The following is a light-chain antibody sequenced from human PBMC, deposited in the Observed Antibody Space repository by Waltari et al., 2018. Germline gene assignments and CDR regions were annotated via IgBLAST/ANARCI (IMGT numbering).Light chain of an antibody. CDR2: GAS. CDR1: EWVSFTY. Sequence: EIVLTQSPGTLSLSPGDRATLSCGASEWVSFTYFVWYQQVAGQAPRLLIYGASSRATGIPDRFSGSGSGTDFTLTISRLEPEDFAVYYCQQYGSLPITFGQGTRLEI. J-gene: IGKJ5*01. CDR3: QQYGSLPIT. V-gene: IGKV3-20*01.